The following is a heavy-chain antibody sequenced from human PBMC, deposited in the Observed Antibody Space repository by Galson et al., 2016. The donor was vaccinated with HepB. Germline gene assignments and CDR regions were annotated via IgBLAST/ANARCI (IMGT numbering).Heavy chain of an antibody. J-gene: IGHJ5*02. CDR1: GYTFTGYD. Sequence: SVKVSCKASGYTFTGYDIHWVRQATGQGLQWMGWMNPSSGNTGYAQKFQGRVTMTRNTSINTAYMELSSLKSEDTAVYYCARDLSEYSGYDLRWVGPSWFDPWGQGTPVIVSS. D-gene: IGHD5-12*01. CDR3: ARDLSEYSGYDLRWVGPSWFDP. V-gene: IGHV1-8*01. CDR2: MNPSSGNT.